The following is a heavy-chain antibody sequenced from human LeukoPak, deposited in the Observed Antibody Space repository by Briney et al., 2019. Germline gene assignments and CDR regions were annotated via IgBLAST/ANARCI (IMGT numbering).Heavy chain of an antibody. Sequence: SETLSLTCTVSGDSISSGDYYWSWIRQPAGKGLEWIGLIYTSGSTNYNPSLKSRVTMSVDTSKNQFSLKLTSVTAADTAVYYCARTPIYYFDNSGYYNWGQGTLVTVSS. CDR2: IYTSGST. CDR1: GDSISSGDYY. V-gene: IGHV4-61*02. D-gene: IGHD3-22*01. CDR3: ARTPIYYFDNSGYYN. J-gene: IGHJ4*02.